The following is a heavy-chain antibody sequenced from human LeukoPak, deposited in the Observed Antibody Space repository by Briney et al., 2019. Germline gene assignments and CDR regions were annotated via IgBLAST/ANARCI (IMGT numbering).Heavy chain of an antibody. CDR3: ARGETILNWFDP. Sequence: SVKVSCKASGGTFSDYAFIWVRQAPGQGLEWMGGIIPIFGRADYAQKFQDIVTITTDESTSTVYMELSSLGSEDTAVYYCARGETILNWFDPWGQGTLVTVSS. V-gene: IGHV1-69*05. D-gene: IGHD1-1*01. CDR2: IIPIFGRA. CDR1: GGTFSDYA. J-gene: IGHJ5*02.